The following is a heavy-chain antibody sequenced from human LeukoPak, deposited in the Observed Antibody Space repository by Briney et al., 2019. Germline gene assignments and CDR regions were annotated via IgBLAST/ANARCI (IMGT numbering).Heavy chain of an antibody. CDR2: ISYSGST. Sequence: SETLSLTCTVSGGSISSHYWTWIRQPPGKGLEWIGYISYSGSTNYSPSLKGRVTMSLDTSKNHFSLKLSSVTAADTAVYYCARQGRYFDYWGQGTLVTVSS. CDR1: GGSISSHY. V-gene: IGHV4-59*08. J-gene: IGHJ4*02. CDR3: ARQGRYFDY.